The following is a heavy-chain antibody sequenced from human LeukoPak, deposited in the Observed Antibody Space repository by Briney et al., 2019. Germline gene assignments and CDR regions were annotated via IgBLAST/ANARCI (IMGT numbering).Heavy chain of an antibody. CDR2: ISGSGYYT. Sequence: PGGSLRLSREAYGSGFTLGNFALSWVRQAPGKGLEWLSGISGSGYYTYYADSVKGRFTISRDNSKNTLYIEMNSLRAEDTAVYYCAKDGSWGDYYFYFYMDVWGKGTTVTVSS. J-gene: IGHJ6*03. V-gene: IGHV3-23*01. CDR1: GFTLGNFA. D-gene: IGHD3-16*01. CDR3: AKDGSWGDYYFYFYMDV.